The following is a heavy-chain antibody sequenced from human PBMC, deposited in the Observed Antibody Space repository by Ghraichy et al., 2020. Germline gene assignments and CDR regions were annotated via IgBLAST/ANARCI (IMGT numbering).Heavy chain of an antibody. CDR3: AKGSVVQEAAAPYYFDY. Sequence: GGSLRLSCAASGFTFSSYAMSWVRQAPGKGLEWVSAISGSGGSTYYADSVKGRFTISRDNSKNTLYLQMNSLRAEDTAVYYCAKGSVVQEAAAPYYFDYWGQGTLVTVSS. CDR2: ISGSGGST. CDR1: GFTFSSYA. D-gene: IGHD6-13*01. J-gene: IGHJ4*02. V-gene: IGHV3-23*01.